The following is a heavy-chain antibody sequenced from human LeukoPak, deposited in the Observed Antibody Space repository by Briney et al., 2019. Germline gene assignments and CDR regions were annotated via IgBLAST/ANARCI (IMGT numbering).Heavy chain of an antibody. CDR1: GFTFSSYA. Sequence: PGGTLRLSCAASGFTFSSYAMNWVRQAPGKGLEWISSISGSGDNTYYADSVKGRFTISRDNSKNTLYLQMNSLRAEDTAVYYCASIEDQSIVATIVRDYWGQGTLVTVSS. D-gene: IGHD5-12*01. J-gene: IGHJ4*02. CDR3: ASIEDQSIVATIVRDY. CDR2: ISGSGDNT. V-gene: IGHV3-23*01.